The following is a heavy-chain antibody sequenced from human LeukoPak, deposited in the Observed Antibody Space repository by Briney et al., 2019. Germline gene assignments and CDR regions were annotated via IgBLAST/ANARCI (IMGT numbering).Heavy chain of an antibody. CDR3: AVAYCGGDCYTGPFDY. CDR1: GYSFTSYW. J-gene: IGHJ4*02. D-gene: IGHD2-21*02. CDR2: IYPGDSDT. V-gene: IGHV5-51*01. Sequence: GETLKISCKGSGYSFTSYWIGWVRQMPGKGLEWMGIIYPGDSDTRYSPSFQGQVTISADKSISTAYLQWSSLKASDTAMYYCAVAYCGGDCYTGPFDYWGQGTLVTVSS.